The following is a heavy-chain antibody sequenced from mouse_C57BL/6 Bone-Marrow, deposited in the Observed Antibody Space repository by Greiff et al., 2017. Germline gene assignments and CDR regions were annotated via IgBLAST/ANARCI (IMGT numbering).Heavy chain of an antibody. CDR3: AREWTVVALYWYFDV. Sequence: EVQLVESGGGLVKPGGSLKLSCAASGFTFSSYAMSWVRQTPEKRLEWVATISDGGSYTYYPDNVKGRFTIARDNAKNDLYLQMSHLKSEDTALYDCAREWTVVALYWYFDVWGKGTTVTVSA. D-gene: IGHD1-1*01. CDR1: GFTFSSYA. CDR2: ISDGGSYT. J-gene: IGHJ1*03. V-gene: IGHV5-4*01.